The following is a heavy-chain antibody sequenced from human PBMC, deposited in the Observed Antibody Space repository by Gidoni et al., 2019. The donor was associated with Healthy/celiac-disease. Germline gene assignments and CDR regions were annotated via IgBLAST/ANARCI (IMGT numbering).Heavy chain of an antibody. V-gene: IGHV3-30*18. Sequence: SSYGMHWVRQAPGKGLEWVAVISYDGSNKYYADSVKGRFTISRDNSKNTLYLQMNSLRAEDTAVYYCAKGGMDDYGDYSGYFQHWGQGTLVTVSS. D-gene: IGHD4-17*01. J-gene: IGHJ1*01. CDR2: ISYDGSNK. CDR1: SSYG. CDR3: AKGGMDDYGDYSGYFQH.